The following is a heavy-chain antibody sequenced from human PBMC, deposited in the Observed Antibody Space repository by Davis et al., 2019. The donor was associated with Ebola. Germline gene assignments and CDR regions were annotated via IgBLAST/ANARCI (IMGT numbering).Heavy chain of an antibody. CDR1: GFTFSSYS. Sequence: GGSLRLSCAASGFTFSSYSMNWVRQAPGKGLEWVGFIRSKAYGGTTEYAASVKGRFTISRDDSKSIAYLQMNSLKTEDTAVYYCTTTTVTTDYWGQGTLVTVSS. J-gene: IGHJ4*02. D-gene: IGHD4-17*01. CDR2: IRSKAYGGTT. V-gene: IGHV3-49*04. CDR3: TTTTVTTDY.